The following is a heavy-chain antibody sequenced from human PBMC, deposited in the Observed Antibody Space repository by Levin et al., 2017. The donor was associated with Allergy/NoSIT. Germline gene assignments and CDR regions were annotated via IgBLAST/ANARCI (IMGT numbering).Heavy chain of an antibody. CDR3: AREVGEVAARRFYYYYMDV. V-gene: IGHV3-53*01. D-gene: IGHD6-6*01. Sequence: PGGSLRLSCAASGFTVSSNYMSWVRQAPGKGLEWVSVIYSGGSTYYADSVKGRFTISRDNSKNTLYLQMNSLRAEDTAVYYCAREVGEVAARRFYYYYMDVWGKGTTVTVSS. CDR1: GFTVSSNY. J-gene: IGHJ6*03. CDR2: IYSGGST.